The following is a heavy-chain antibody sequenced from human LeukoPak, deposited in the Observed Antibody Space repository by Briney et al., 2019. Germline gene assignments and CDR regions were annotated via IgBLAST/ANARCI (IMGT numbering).Heavy chain of an antibody. CDR2: IYYSGST. CDR3: TRGSIAYYYMDV. Sequence: PSETLSLTCRISNDSISSYYWSWIRQPPGKGLEGIGDIYYSGSTNYNPSLTSRVTISVDTSKNQFSLKLSSVTAADTAVYYCTRGSIAYYYMDVWGKGTTVTISS. CDR1: NDSISSYY. V-gene: IGHV4-59*01. J-gene: IGHJ6*03. D-gene: IGHD3-22*01.